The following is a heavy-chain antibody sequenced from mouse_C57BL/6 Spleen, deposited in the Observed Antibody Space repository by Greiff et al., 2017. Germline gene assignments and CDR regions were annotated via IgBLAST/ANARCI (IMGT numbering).Heavy chain of an antibody. CDR2: IHPNSGST. Sequence: QVQLQQSGAELVKPGASVKLSCKASGYTFTSYWMHWVKQRPGQGLEWIGMIHPNSGSTNYNEKFKSKATLTVDKSSSTAYMQLSSLTSEDSAVYYCARWLLRGWYFDVWGTGTTVTVSS. CDR3: ARWLLRGWYFDV. V-gene: IGHV1-64*01. J-gene: IGHJ1*03. D-gene: IGHD2-3*01. CDR1: GYTFTSYW.